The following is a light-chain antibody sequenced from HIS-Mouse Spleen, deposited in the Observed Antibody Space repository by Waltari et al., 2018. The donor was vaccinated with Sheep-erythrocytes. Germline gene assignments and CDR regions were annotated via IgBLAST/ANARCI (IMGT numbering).Light chain of an antibody. Sequence: VMTQSPLSRRVTPGERAARRGRERQSLLHSNGYNYLDWYLQKPGQSPQLLIYLGSNRASGVPDRFSGSESLPAFSLALRSVAAASVGVCCSMQALQTPWTFGQGTKVEIK. V-gene: IGKV2-28*01. J-gene: IGKJ1*01. CDR2: LGS. CDR3: MQALQTPWT. CDR1: QSLLHSNGYNY.